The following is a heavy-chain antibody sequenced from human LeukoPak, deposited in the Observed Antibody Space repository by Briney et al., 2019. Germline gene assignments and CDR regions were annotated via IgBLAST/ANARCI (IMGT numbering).Heavy chain of an antibody. V-gene: IGHV4-31*03. CDR1: GGSIRSGGYY. CDR3: ARDFGVVITDYYYYYGMDV. CDR2: IYYSWST. D-gene: IGHD3-3*01. Sequence: SQTLSLTCTVSGGSIRSGGYYWSWIRQHPVKGLSWIGYIYYSWSTYYNPFLKSRVTMSVDTSKNQFSLKLISVTAADTAVYYCARDFGVVITDYYYYYGMDVWGQGTTVTVSS. J-gene: IGHJ6*02.